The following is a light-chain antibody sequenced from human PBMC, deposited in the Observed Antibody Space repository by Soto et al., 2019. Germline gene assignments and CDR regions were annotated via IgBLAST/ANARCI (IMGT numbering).Light chain of an antibody. CDR1: QGIRSA. CDR3: QHYNSYSEA. J-gene: IGKJ1*01. V-gene: IGKV1-13*02. CDR2: AAS. Sequence: AIQVTQSPSSLSASVGDRVTITCRTSQGIRSALGWYQQKPGKVPKLLIYAASTLQSGVPSRFSGSGSGRDFTLTISSLQPEDFATYYCQHYNSYSEAFGQGTKLELK.